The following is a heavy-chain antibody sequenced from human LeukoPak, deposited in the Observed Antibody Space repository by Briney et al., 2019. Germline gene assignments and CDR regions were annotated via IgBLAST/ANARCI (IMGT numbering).Heavy chain of an antibody. D-gene: IGHD1-14*01. V-gene: IGHV4-39*07. Sequence: SETLSLTCTVSGGSISSSSYYWGWIRQPPGKGLEWIGEIYHSGGTNYNPSLKSRITISVDKSQNQFSLKVNSLTAADTAVYYCARDIHVPRIREPYFDIWGEGTLVTVSS. CDR2: IYHSGGT. CDR3: ARDIHVPRIREPYFDI. CDR1: GGSISSSSYY. J-gene: IGHJ3*02.